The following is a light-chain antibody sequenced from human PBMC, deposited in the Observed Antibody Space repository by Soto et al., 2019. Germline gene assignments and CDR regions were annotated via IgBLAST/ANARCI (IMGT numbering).Light chain of an antibody. CDR2: GAS. CDR1: QSVSTK. V-gene: IGKV3-15*01. Sequence: EVVMTQSPATLSVSPGERATLSCGASQSVSTKLAWYQQKPGQAPRLLIYGASTRATGIPARFSGSGSGTEFTLTISSLQSEDFATYYCQQSYDTPFTFGPGTKVDI. CDR3: QQSYDTPFT. J-gene: IGKJ3*01.